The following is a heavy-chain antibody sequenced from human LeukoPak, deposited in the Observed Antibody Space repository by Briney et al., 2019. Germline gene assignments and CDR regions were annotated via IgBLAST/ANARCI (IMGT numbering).Heavy chain of an antibody. V-gene: IGHV4-39*01. J-gene: IGHJ5*02. D-gene: IGHD6-19*01. CDR1: GGSISSSSYY. CDR3: ARQEWLVLREDWFDP. Sequence: SETLSLTCTVSGGSISSSSYYWGWIRQPPGKGLEWIGTIYYSGDTYYNPSLKSRVNISVHTSKNQFSLKLRSVTAADTAVYLCARQEWLVLREDWFDPWGQGTLVTVSS. CDR2: IYYSGDT.